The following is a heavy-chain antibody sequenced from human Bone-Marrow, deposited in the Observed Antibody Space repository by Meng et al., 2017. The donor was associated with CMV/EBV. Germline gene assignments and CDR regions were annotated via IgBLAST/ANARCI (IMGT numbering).Heavy chain of an antibody. J-gene: IGHJ3*02. V-gene: IGHV1-46*01. Sequence: ASVKVSCKASGYTFTSYYMHWVRQAPGQGLEWMGIINPSGGSTSYAQKFQGRVTITTDESTSTAYMELSSLRSEDTAVYYCARDGGNRAFDIWGQGTMVTVSS. CDR3: ARDGGNRAFDI. CDR2: INPSGGST. D-gene: IGHD4-23*01. CDR1: GYTFTSYY.